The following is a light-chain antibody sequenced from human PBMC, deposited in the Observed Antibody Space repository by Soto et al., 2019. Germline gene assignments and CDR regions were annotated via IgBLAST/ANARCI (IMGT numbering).Light chain of an antibody. CDR2: GAS. J-gene: IGKJ5*01. CDR1: QSVSSN. Sequence: EIVMTQFPATLSVSPGERATLSCRASQSVSSNLAWYQQKPGQAPRLLIFGASTRATGIPARFSGSGSGTEFTLTISSLQSEDFAVYYCQQYNTWPPITFGPGTRLEIK. V-gene: IGKV3-15*01. CDR3: QQYNTWPPIT.